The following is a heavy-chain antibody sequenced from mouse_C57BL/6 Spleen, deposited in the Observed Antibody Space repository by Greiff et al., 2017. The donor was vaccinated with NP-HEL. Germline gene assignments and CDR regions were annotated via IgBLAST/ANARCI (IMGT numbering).Heavy chain of an antibody. CDR2: IYPGSGNT. CDR1: GYTFTDYY. Sequence: QVQLQQSGAELVRPGASVKLSCKASGYTFTDYYINWVKQRPGQGLEWIARIYPGSGNTYYNEKFKGKATLTAEKSSSTAYMQLSSLTSEDSAVYFCARTRRGDYAMDYWGQGTSVTVSS. V-gene: IGHV1-76*01. J-gene: IGHJ4*01. CDR3: ARTRRGDYAMDY.